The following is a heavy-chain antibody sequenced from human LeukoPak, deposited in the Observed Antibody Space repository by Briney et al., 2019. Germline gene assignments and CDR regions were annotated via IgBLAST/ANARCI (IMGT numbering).Heavy chain of an antibody. V-gene: IGHV4-59*01. CDR1: GASISSYY. D-gene: IGHD1-26*01. CDR2: IYHSGST. CDR3: ARRLGGYFDY. J-gene: IGHJ4*02. Sequence: SETLSLTCTVSGASISSYYWSWIRQPPGKGLEWIGYIYHSGSTNYNPSLKSRVTISVDTSQNQFSLKLTSVTAEDTAVYYCARRLGGYFDYWGQGTLVTVSS.